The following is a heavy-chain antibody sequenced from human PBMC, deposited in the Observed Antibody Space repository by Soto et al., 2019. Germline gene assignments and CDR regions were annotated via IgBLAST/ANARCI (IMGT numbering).Heavy chain of an antibody. Sequence: QITLKESGPTLVKPTQTLTLTCTFSGFSFSTTGVGVGWIRQPPGKALEWLALIYWDDDKRYSPSLKSRLTITXXTXKNXVVLTMTNMDPVDTATYYCAHRQAQGIGLAGTFDSWGQGTLVTVSS. D-gene: IGHD6-19*01. CDR1: GFSFSTTGVG. V-gene: IGHV2-5*02. CDR2: IYWDDDK. CDR3: AHRQAQGIGLAGTFDS. J-gene: IGHJ4*02.